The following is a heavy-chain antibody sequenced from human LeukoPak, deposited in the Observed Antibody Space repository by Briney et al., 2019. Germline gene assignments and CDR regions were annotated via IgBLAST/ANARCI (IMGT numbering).Heavy chain of an antibody. J-gene: IGHJ4*02. CDR3: ARALGAVTTYFD. CDR2: IYYSGST. V-gene: IGHV4-39*01. CDR1: GGSISSSSYY. Sequence: PSETLSLTCTVSGGSISSSSYYWGWIRQPPGKGLEWIGSIYYSGSTYYNPSLKSRVTISVDTSKNQFSLKLSSVTAADTAVYYCARALGAVTTYFDWGQGTLVTVSS. D-gene: IGHD4-17*01.